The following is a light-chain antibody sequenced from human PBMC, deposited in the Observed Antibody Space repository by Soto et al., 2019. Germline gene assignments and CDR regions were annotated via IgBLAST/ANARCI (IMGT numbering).Light chain of an antibody. CDR3: QKYNNWPQK. J-gene: IGKJ1*01. V-gene: IGKV3-15*01. Sequence: ETMMTQSPDTLSVSLGERATLSCSASQSLRSSLAWYLQKPGQAPRLLIYDASTRATGIPARFSGSGSGTDFTLTISGLQSEDFAVYYCQKYNNWPQKFGQGTKVDIK. CDR2: DAS. CDR1: QSLRSS.